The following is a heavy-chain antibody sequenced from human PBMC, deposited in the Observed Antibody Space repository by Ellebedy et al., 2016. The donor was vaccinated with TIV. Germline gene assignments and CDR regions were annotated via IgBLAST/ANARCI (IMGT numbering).Heavy chain of an antibody. J-gene: IGHJ6*02. Sequence: SETLSLXCTVSGGSISSGGYYWSWIRQHPGKGLEWIGYIYYSGSTYYNPSLKSRVTISVDTSKNQFSLKLSSVTAADTAVYYCARHGPYGDYFRESAYGMDVWGQGTTVTVSS. CDR2: IYYSGST. CDR1: GGSISSGGYY. CDR3: ARHGPYGDYFRESAYGMDV. D-gene: IGHD4-17*01. V-gene: IGHV4-31*03.